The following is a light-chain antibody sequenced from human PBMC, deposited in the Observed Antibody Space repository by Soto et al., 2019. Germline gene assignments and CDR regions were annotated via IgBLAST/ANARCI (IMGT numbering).Light chain of an antibody. CDR1: QTISSW. J-gene: IGKJ4*01. V-gene: IGKV1-5*01. CDR2: DAS. CDR3: QQHANWPLT. Sequence: DIQMTQSPSTLSVSLGDRVTITFRAIQTISSWLAWYQQKPGKAPKLLIYDASNRATGIPARFSGSGSGTDFTLTISSLEPEDFAVYYCQQHANWPLTFGGGTKVDIK.